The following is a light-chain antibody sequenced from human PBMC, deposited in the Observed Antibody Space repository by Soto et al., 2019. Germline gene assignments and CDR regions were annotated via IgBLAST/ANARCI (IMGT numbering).Light chain of an antibody. J-gene: IGKJ1*01. CDR3: QQYDSSPRT. V-gene: IGKV3-20*01. Sequence: SVLTQSPGILSLSPGGRATLSCRATQSVMNDFLAWYQQKPGQAPRLLIYGASTRATDVPDRFSGSGSGTDFTLTINRLEPEDFAVYYCQQYDSSPRTFGQGTKVDIK. CDR1: QSVMNDF. CDR2: GAS.